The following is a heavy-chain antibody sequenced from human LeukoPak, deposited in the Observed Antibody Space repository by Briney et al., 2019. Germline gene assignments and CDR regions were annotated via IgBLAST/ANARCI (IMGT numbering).Heavy chain of an antibody. J-gene: IGHJ6*02. CDR3: ARDFDSSSWPSRYYYYGMDV. CDR2: IRYDGSNK. V-gene: IGHV3-33*01. D-gene: IGHD6-13*01. Sequence: PGGSLRLSCAASGFTFSSYGMHWVRQAPGKGLEWVAVIRYDGSNKYYADSVKGRFTISRDNSKNTLYLQMNSLRAEDTAVYYCARDFDSSSWPSRYYYYGMDVWGQGTTVTVSS. CDR1: GFTFSSYG.